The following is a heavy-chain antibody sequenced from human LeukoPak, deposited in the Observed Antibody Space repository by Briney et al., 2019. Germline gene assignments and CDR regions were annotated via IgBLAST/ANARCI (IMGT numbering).Heavy chain of an antibody. CDR1: GYTFTSYD. J-gene: IGHJ5*02. D-gene: IGHD3-10*01. CDR2: MNPNSGNT. V-gene: IGHV1-8*01. CDR3: ARGKRILWFGESLYPLDP. Sequence: GASVKVSCKASGYTFTSYDINWVRQATGQGLEWMGWMNPNSGNTGYAQKFQGRVTMTRNTSISTAYMELSSLRSEDTAVYYCARGKRILWFGESLYPLDPWGQGTLVTVSS.